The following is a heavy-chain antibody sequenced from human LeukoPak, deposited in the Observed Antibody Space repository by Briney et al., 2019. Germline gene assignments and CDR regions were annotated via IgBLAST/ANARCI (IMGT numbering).Heavy chain of an antibody. D-gene: IGHD4-17*01. CDR3: ARQYERMRMSYVVATVTTDRYFDL. CDR1: GGPISSSSYY. V-gene: IGHV4-61*05. Sequence: SETLSLTCTVSGGPISSSSYYWGWIRQPPGKGLEWIGYIYYSGSTNYNPSLKSRVTISVDTSKNQFSLKLSSVTAADTAVYYCARQYERMRMSYVVATVTTDRYFDLWGRGTLVTVSS. CDR2: IYYSGST. J-gene: IGHJ2*01.